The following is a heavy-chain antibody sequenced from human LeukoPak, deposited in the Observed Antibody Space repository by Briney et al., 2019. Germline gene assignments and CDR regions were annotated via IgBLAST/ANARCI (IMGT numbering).Heavy chain of an antibody. Sequence: SQILSLTCTVSGGSISSYYWSWIRQPPGKGLEWIGYISYSGSTNYNPSLKSRVTISVDTSKNQFSLKLSSVTAADTAVYYCARVSGSSSPPNYYYGMDVWGQGTTVTVSS. D-gene: IGHD6-13*01. CDR1: GGSISSYY. CDR2: ISYSGST. J-gene: IGHJ6*02. V-gene: IGHV4-59*01. CDR3: ARVSGSSSPPNYYYGMDV.